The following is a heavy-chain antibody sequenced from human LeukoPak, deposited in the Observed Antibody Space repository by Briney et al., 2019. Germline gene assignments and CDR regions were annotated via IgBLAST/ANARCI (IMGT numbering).Heavy chain of an antibody. J-gene: IGHJ4*02. D-gene: IGHD3-22*01. CDR2: INHSGST. CDR3: ARGLVDYYDSSGYYY. V-gene: IGHV4-30-2*01. CDR1: GASISSSGYS. Sequence: SETLSLTCAVSGASISSSGYSWWWVRQPPGKGLEWIGEINHSGSTNYNPSLKSRVTISVDTSKNQFSLKLSSVTAADTAVYYCARGLVDYYDSSGYYYWGQGTLVTVSS.